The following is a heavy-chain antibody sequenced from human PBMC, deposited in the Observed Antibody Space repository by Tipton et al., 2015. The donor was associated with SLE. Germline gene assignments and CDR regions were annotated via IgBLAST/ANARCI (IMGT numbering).Heavy chain of an antibody. CDR3: ARGDFYDQYFDY. V-gene: IGHV4-30-2*01. CDR2: IYHSGST. Sequence: LRLSCAVSGGSISSGGYSWSWIRQPPGKGLEWIGYIYHSGSTYYNPSLKSRVTISVDRSKNQFSLKLSSVTAADSAVYYCARGDFYDQYFDYWGQGTLVTVSS. CDR1: GGSISSGGYS. D-gene: IGHD3-22*01. J-gene: IGHJ4*02.